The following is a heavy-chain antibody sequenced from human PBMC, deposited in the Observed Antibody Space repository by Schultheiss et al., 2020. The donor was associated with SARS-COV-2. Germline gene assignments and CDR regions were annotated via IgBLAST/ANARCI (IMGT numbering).Heavy chain of an antibody. D-gene: IGHD3-3*01. J-gene: IGHJ3*02. Sequence: SETLSLTCTVSGGSISSYYWSWIRQPPENGLEWIGEINHSGSTSHNPSLKSRVTISVDTSKNQFSLKLSSVTAADTAVYYCARSGVDSDAFDIWGQGTMVTVSS. V-gene: IGHV4-34*01. CDR2: INHSGST. CDR1: GGSISSYY. CDR3: ARSGVDSDAFDI.